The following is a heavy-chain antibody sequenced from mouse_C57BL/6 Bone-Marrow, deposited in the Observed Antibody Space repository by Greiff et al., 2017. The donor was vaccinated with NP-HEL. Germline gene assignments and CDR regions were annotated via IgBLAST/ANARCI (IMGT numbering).Heavy chain of an antibody. CDR3: ARTAPYYAMDY. J-gene: IGHJ4*01. D-gene: IGHD3-1*01. Sequence: QVQLQQPGTELVKPGASVKLSCKASGYTFTSYWMHWVKQKPGQGLEWIGNINTSNGGTNYNEKFKSKATLTVDKSSSTAYMQLSSLTSEDSAVYYCARTAPYYAMDYWGQGTSVTVSS. CDR2: INTSNGGT. V-gene: IGHV1-53*01. CDR1: GYTFTSYW.